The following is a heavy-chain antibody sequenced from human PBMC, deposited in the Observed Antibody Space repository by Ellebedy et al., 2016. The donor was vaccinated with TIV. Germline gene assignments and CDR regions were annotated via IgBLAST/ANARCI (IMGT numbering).Heavy chain of an antibody. J-gene: IGHJ6*02. CDR1: GGTFSSYA. V-gene: IGHV1-69*05. CDR3: ARDDKRYCSGGSCYSNYYYGMDV. D-gene: IGHD2-15*01. Sequence: ASVKVSCKASGGTFSSYAISWVRQAPGQGLEWMGGIIPIFGTANYAQKFQGRVTMTRDTSTSTVYMELSSLRSDDTAVYYCARDDKRYCSGGSCYSNYYYGMDVWGQGTTVTVSS. CDR2: IIPIFGTA.